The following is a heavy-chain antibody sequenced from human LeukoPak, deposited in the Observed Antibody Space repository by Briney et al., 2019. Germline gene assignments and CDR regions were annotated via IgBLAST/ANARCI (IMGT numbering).Heavy chain of an antibody. Sequence: QPGGSLRLSCAASGFTFSSNGMNWVRQAPGKGLEWVSYISATGGTIYYADSVKGRFTISRDNAKNSLYLQMNSLRVEDTALYYCARAWEHTVIIPTTIRQYFFYYYMDVWGRGTTVTVSS. CDR1: GFTFSSNG. CDR3: ARAWEHTVIIPTTIRQYFFYYYMDV. V-gene: IGHV3-48*04. D-gene: IGHD2-2*02. CDR2: ISATGGTI. J-gene: IGHJ6*03.